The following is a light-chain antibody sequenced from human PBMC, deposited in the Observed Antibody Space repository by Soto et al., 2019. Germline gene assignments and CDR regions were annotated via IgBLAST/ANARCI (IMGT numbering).Light chain of an antibody. CDR1: QSVSNN. CDR2: DAS. V-gene: IGKV3-15*01. Sequence: ILMTQSPATLSVSPGERATLSCRASQSVSNNLAWYQQKPGQAPRLLIYDASTRATGIPARFSGSGSGTEVTLTIIGRQSEDFAVYYCQQYNNWPPWTFGQGTKVEIK. CDR3: QQYNNWPPWT. J-gene: IGKJ1*01.